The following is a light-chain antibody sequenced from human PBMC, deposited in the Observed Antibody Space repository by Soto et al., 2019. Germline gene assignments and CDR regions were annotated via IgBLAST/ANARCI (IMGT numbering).Light chain of an antibody. Sequence: EIVLTQSPGPLSLSPGERATLSCRASQSVSSSYLAWYQQKPGQAPRLLIYRTSNRDTGIPDRFSGSGSGTGFTLAIRRLEPEDVAVYWCQQYDSSPRTFGHGTKVEIK. CDR2: RTS. V-gene: IGKV3-20*01. CDR1: QSVSSSY. J-gene: IGKJ1*01. CDR3: QQYDSSPRT.